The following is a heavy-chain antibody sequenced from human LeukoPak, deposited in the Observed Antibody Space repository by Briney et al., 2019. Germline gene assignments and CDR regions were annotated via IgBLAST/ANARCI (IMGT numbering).Heavy chain of an antibody. J-gene: IGHJ4*02. Sequence: ASVKVCCKASGYTFTGYYMHWVREAPGQGLEWMGWINPNSGGTNYAQKFQGRVTMTRDTSISTAYMELSRLRSDDTAVYYFARDEGHIVVVPAAILGYWGQGTLVTVSS. CDR1: GYTFTGYY. CDR2: INPNSGGT. CDR3: ARDEGHIVVVPAAILGY. V-gene: IGHV1-2*02. D-gene: IGHD2-2*02.